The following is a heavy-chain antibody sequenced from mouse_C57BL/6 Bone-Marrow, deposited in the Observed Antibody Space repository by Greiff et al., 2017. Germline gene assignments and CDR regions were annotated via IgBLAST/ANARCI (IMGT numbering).Heavy chain of an antibody. V-gene: IGHV5-16*01. CDR2: INYDGSST. J-gene: IGHJ1*03. CDR3: ARERDGSSYGWYFDV. Sequence: EVKLVESEGGLVQPGSSMKLSCTASGFTFSDYYMAWVRQVPEKGLEWVANINYDGSSTYYLDPLKSRFIISRDNAKNILYLQMSSLKSEDTATYYGARERDGSSYGWYFDVWGTGTTVTVSS. CDR1: GFTFSDYY. D-gene: IGHD1-1*01.